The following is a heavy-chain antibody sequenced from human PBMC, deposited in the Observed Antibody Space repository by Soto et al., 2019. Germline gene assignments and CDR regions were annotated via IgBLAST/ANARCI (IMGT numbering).Heavy chain of an antibody. J-gene: IGHJ4*01. CDR3: ARLLGSSGLKGGYYFDS. D-gene: IGHD6-19*01. CDR2: VYYSGST. CDR1: GDSMNSGDYY. Sequence: PSETLSLTCTVSGDSMNSGDYYWSWVRQPPGKGLEWIGYVYYSGSTYYNPSLKSRISISVAKNRFSLKLTSVTAADTAVYFCARLLGSSGLKGGYYFDSWGHGTLVTVSS. V-gene: IGHV4-30-4*01.